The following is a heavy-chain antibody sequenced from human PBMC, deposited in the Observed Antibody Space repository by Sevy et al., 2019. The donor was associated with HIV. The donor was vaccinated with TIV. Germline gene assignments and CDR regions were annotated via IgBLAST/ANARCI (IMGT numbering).Heavy chain of an antibody. CDR1: GFTFSNAW. V-gene: IGHV3-15*01. Sequence: GGSLRLSCVASGFTFSNAWMSWVRQAPGKGLEWVGRIKSKTDGGTTDYAAPVKGRFTISRDDSKNTLYLQMNSLKTEDTAVYYCTTDVDTAMVGYFDYWGQGTLVTVSS. D-gene: IGHD5-18*01. CDR3: TTDVDTAMVGYFDY. J-gene: IGHJ4*02. CDR2: IKSKTDGGTT.